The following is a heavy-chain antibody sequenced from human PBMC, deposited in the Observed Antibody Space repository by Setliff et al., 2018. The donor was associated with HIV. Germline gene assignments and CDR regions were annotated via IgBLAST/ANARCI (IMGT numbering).Heavy chain of an antibody. D-gene: IGHD3-22*01. CDR1: GYTFTSYG. CDR2: ISAYNGNT. CDR3: AREIGVYDSSGYYYVPDAFDI. J-gene: IGHJ3*02. Sequence: ASVKVSCKASGYTFTSYGICWVRQAPGQGLEWMGWISAYNGNTNYAQKLQGRVTMTTDTSTSTAYMELRSLRSDDTAVYYCAREIGVYDSSGYYYVPDAFDIWGQGTMVTVSS. V-gene: IGHV1-18*01.